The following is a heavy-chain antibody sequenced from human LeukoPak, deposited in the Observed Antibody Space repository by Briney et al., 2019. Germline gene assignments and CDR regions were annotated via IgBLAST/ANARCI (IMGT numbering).Heavy chain of an antibody. CDR1: GFTFSTYA. J-gene: IGHJ4*02. CDR3: AKTHYYDTSGYYSFPN. CDR2: ISSSGGNT. V-gene: IGHV3-23*01. Sequence: GGSLRLSCAASGFTFSTYAMTWVRQAPGKGLEWVSSISSSGGNTYYADSMKGRFTISRDNSKNTLYLQLNSLRVEDTAVYYCAKTHYYDTSGYYSFPNWGQGTQVTVSS. D-gene: IGHD3-22*01.